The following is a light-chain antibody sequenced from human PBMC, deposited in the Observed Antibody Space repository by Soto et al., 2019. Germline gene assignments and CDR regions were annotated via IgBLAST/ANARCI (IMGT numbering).Light chain of an antibody. Sequence: SYELTQPPSVSVAPGQTARITCGGNNIESKSVHWYQQRPGQAPVLVIYVDSDRPSGIPDRFSASTSGNTAALTISRVEAGDEADYYCQVWDTISDHDVFGSGTKGTVL. J-gene: IGLJ1*01. CDR2: VDS. CDR3: QVWDTISDHDV. V-gene: IGLV3-21*02. CDR1: NIESKS.